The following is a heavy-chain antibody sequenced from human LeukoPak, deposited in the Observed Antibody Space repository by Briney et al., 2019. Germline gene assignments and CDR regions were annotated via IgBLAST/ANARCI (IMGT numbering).Heavy chain of an antibody. CDR1: GFTFSSYG. D-gene: IGHD6-19*01. CDR3: ARDLTVAGLYYFDY. CDR2: IWCDGSIK. J-gene: IGHJ4*02. Sequence: PGRSLRLSCAASGFTFSSYGMHWVRQAPGKGLEWVAVIWCDGSIKYYADSVKGRFTISRDNSKNTLYLQMNSLRAEDTAVYYCARDLTVAGLYYFDYWGQGTLVTVSS. V-gene: IGHV3-33*01.